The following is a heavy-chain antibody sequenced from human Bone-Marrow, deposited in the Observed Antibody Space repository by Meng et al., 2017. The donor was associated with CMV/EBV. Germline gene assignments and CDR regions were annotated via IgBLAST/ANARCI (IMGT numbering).Heavy chain of an antibody. V-gene: IGHV3-20*04. Sequence: GESLKISCAASGFTFDDYGMSGVRQAPGKGLEWGSGIHWNGGRTGYADSVKGRFTISSDNAKKSLYLQMNSLRAEDTAVYYCAREGTAGRYYYGMDVWGQGTTVTVSS. CDR2: IHWNGGRT. J-gene: IGHJ6*02. CDR1: GFTFDDYG. D-gene: IGHD1-1*01. CDR3: AREGTAGRYYYGMDV.